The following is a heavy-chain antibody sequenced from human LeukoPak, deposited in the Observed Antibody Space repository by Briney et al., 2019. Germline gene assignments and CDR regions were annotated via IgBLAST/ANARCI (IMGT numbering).Heavy chain of an antibody. CDR1: GYTFTTYD. CDR3: ARGLGDYNTDWFPVSGY. D-gene: IGHD3-9*01. V-gene: IGHV1-8*01. J-gene: IGHJ4*02. Sequence: ASAKVSCKASGYTFTTYDLTWVRQATGQGLEWMGWMNPGNGDTAYAQKFQGRVTMTRDTSMSTAYMELNNLGSEDTAIYYCARGLGDYNTDWFPVSGYWGQGTPVTVSS. CDR2: MNPGNGDT.